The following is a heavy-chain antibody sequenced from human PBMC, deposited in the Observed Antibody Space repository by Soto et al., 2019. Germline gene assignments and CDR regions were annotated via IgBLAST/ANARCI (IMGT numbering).Heavy chain of an antibody. CDR3: AADYLRHNSLNGYYYSYGMDV. J-gene: IGHJ6*02. CDR2: IGSNGADK. D-gene: IGHD4-17*01. V-gene: IGHV3-23*01. CDR1: GITFSTYA. Sequence: QPGGSLRLSCAASGITFSTYAMSWVRRAPGKGLEWVSTIGSNGADKQYADFVKGRFTVSRDSSKSTLSLQMNSLRAEDTAVYYCAADYLRHNSLNGYYYSYGMDVWGQGTTVTVS.